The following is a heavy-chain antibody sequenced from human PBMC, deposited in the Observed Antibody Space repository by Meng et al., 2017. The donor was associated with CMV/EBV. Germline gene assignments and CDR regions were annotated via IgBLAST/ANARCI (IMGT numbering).Heavy chain of an antibody. CDR1: GYTFTGYY. J-gene: IGHJ3*02. Sequence: ASVKVSCKASGYTFTGYYMHWVRQAPGQGLEWMGWINPNSGGTNYVQKFQGRVTMTRDTSISTAYLELNRLTYADTAVYYCASKLYYDFWSAYRGAEGVDPFNIWGQGTAVTVSS. V-gene: IGHV1-2*02. CDR2: INPNSGGT. D-gene: IGHD3-3*01. CDR3: ASKLYYDFWSAYRGAEGVDPFNI.